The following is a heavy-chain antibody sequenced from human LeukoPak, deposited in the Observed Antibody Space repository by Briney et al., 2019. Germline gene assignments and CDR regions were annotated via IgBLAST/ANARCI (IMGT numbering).Heavy chain of an antibody. CDR1: GFTFSSYA. V-gene: IGHV3-23*01. J-gene: IGHJ6*03. D-gene: IGHD4-17*01. CDR2: ISGSGGST. Sequence: SGGSLRLSCAASGFTFSSYAMSWVRQAPGKGLEWVSAISGSGGSTYYADSVKGRFTISRDNSKNTLYLQMNSLRAEDTAVYYCAKSTRYGRLHYYYYMDVWGKGTTVTVSS. CDR3: AKSTRYGRLHYYYYMDV.